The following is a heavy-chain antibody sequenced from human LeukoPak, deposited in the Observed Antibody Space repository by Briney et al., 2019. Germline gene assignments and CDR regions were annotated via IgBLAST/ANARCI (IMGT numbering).Heavy chain of an antibody. V-gene: IGHV3-74*01. D-gene: IGHD5-18*01. J-gene: IGHJ4*02. CDR3: ALVMVTKDGQCDD. Sequence: GGSLRLSCAASGFAFSSYWMHWVRQAPGKGLVWVSNIKSNGSNTNYADSVKGRFTISRDNAKNTLYLQMNSLRAEETAVYYCALVMVTKDGQCDDWGQGILVTVAS. CDR1: GFAFSSYW. CDR2: IKSNGSNT.